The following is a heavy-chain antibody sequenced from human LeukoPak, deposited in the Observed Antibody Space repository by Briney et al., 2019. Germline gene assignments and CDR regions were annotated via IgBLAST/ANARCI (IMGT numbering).Heavy chain of an antibody. Sequence: PGGSLRLSCAASGFTFSSYWMSWVRQAPGKGLEWVANIKQDGSEKYYVDSVKGRFTISRDNAKNTLYLQMNSLRAEDTAVYYCARVGYSSSWNLGVYYYYMDVWGKGTTVTVSS. CDR3: ARVGYSSSWNLGVYYYYMDV. J-gene: IGHJ6*03. CDR1: GFTFSSYW. D-gene: IGHD6-13*01. V-gene: IGHV3-7*01. CDR2: IKQDGSEK.